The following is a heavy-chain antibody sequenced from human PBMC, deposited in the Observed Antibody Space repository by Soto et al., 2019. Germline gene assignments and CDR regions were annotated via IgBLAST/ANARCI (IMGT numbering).Heavy chain of an antibody. CDR3: ARVAYDSSGYPDY. D-gene: IGHD3-22*01. CDR1: GGSISSYY. CDR2: IYTSGST. V-gene: IGHV4-4*07. J-gene: IGHJ4*02. Sequence: QVQLQESGPGLVKPSETLSLTCTVSGGSISSYYWSWLRQPAGQRLEWIGRIYTSGSTNYNPSLKSRVTMSVDTSKNQFSLKLCSVTAADTAVYYCARVAYDSSGYPDYWGQGTLVTVSS.